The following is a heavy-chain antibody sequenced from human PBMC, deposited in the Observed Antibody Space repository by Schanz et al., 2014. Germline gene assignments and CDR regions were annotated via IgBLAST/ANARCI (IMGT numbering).Heavy chain of an antibody. V-gene: IGHV1-69*02. CDR1: GGTFSSYT. Sequence: QVQLVQSGAEVKKPGSSVKVSCTASGGTFSSYTISWIRQAPGQGLEWMGRIIPVLAIADYAQKFQGRVTMTADTSTSTAYMDLRSLRSDDTALYYSTRGGYSYALSAFDIWGQGTMVTVSS. J-gene: IGHJ3*02. CDR3: TRGGYSYALSAFDI. D-gene: IGHD5-18*01. CDR2: IIPVLAIA.